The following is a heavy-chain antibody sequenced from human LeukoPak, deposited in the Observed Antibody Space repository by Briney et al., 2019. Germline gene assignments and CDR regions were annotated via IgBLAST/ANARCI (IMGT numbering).Heavy chain of an antibody. CDR2: ISYDGSNK. V-gene: IGHV3-30-3*01. Sequence: PGGSLRLSCAASGFTFSSYAMHWVRQAPGKGLEWVAVISYDGSNKDYADSVKGRFTISRDNSKNTLYLQMNSLRAEDTAVYYCARERITMIVVVRANWFDPWGQGTLVTVSS. J-gene: IGHJ5*02. CDR3: ARERITMIVVVRANWFDP. CDR1: GFTFSSYA. D-gene: IGHD3-22*01.